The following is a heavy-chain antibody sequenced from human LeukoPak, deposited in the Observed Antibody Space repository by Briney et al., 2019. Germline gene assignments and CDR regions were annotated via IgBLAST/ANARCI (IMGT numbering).Heavy chain of an antibody. D-gene: IGHD5-12*01. Sequence: HPGGSLRLSCAASGFTFSSYAMSWVRLAPGKGLEWVSAISGSGGKTYYADSVKGRFTISRDNSKNTLYLQMNSLRAEDTAVYYCAKDHRYSGYEYYYYYGMDVWGQGTTVTVSS. J-gene: IGHJ6*02. V-gene: IGHV3-23*01. CDR3: AKDHRYSGYEYYYYYGMDV. CDR1: GFTFSSYA. CDR2: ISGSGGKT.